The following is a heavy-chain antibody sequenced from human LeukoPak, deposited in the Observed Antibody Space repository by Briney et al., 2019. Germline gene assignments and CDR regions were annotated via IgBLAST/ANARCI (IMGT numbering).Heavy chain of an antibody. CDR1: GFTFTNYE. Sequence: PGGSLRLSCAASGFTFTNYEMNWVRQAPGKGLEWVSYISSSGRIIYYADSVKGRFTISRDNAQKSLYLQMNSLTADDTAVYYCAREAFSGYDYFDYWGQGTLVTVSS. CDR2: ISSSGRII. D-gene: IGHD5-12*01. V-gene: IGHV3-48*03. CDR3: AREAFSGYDYFDY. J-gene: IGHJ4*02.